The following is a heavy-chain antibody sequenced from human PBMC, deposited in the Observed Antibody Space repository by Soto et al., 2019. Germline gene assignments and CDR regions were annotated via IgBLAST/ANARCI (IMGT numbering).Heavy chain of an antibody. CDR1: GFTFSYYS. CDR2: ISTTSNTI. Sequence: GSLILSCAASGFTFSYYSMSWFRQAPGKGLEWVSYISTTSNTIYYADSVKGRFTISRDNAENSLYLQMNSLRAEDTAVYYCAKDGQRSSGWYQYWGQGTLVTVSS. D-gene: IGHD6-19*01. V-gene: IGHV3-11*04. J-gene: IGHJ4*02. CDR3: AKDGQRSSGWYQY.